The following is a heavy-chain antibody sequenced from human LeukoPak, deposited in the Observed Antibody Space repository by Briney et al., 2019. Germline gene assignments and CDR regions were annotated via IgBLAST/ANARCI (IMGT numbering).Heavy chain of an antibody. V-gene: IGHV3-30-3*01. D-gene: IGHD1-26*01. J-gene: IGHJ4*02. Sequence: PGGSLRLSCAASGFTFSNYAMHWVRQAPGKGLEWVAGISYDGSKKYYADSVKGRFTISRDNSKNTLYLQMNSLRAEDTAVYNCARDVGGVGASPFDYWGQGTLVTVSS. CDR2: ISYDGSKK. CDR3: ARDVGGVGASPFDY. CDR1: GFTFSNYA.